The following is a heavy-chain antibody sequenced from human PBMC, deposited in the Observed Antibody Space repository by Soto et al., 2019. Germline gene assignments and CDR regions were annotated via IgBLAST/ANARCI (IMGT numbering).Heavy chain of an antibody. V-gene: IGHV3-13*01. J-gene: IGHJ4*02. CDR2: IGTAGDT. CDR1: GFTFSNYD. CDR3: TRGRLISLYYFDY. D-gene: IGHD2-15*01. Sequence: PGGSLRLSCAASGFTFSNYDMHWVRQVTGKGLEWVSTIGTAGDTYYPGSVKGRFTISRENSKNSLYLQMNSLRAEDTAVYYCTRGRLISLYYFDYWGQGSLVIVSS.